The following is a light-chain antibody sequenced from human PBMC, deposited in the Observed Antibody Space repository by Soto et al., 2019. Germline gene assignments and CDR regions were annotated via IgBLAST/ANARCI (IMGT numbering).Light chain of an antibody. V-gene: IGLV2-14*01. CDR3: TSYAITTTYV. CDR1: SSDVGGYNY. J-gene: IGLJ1*01. CDR2: ELS. Sequence: QSALTQPASVSGSPGQSITISCTGTSSDVGGYNYVSWYQQHPGKAPKLMIYELSNRPSGVSTRFSASKSRNTASLTISGLQAEDETDYYCTSYAITTTYVFGSGTKVTVL.